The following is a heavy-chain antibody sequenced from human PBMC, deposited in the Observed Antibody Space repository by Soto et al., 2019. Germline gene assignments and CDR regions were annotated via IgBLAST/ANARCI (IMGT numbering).Heavy chain of an antibody. V-gene: IGHV4-59*01. J-gene: IGHJ4*02. CDR3: SRGRQCLDD. CDR1: GGSISGYY. D-gene: IGHD6-19*01. Sequence: QVQLQESGPGLVKPSETLSLTCTVSGGSISGYYWSWIRQPPGKGLEWIGYVYYSGSTNYNPSLKSRVTIAVDTSKNQFSLELNSVTAADTAVYYCSRGRQCLDDWCQGTLVTVSS. CDR2: VYYSGST.